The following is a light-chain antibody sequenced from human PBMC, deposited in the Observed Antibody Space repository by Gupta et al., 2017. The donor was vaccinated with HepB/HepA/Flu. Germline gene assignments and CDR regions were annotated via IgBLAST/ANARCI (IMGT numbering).Light chain of an antibody. CDR2: ETS. V-gene: IGKV1-5*03. CDR3: QQHGCSPLT. Sequence: DIQMTQSPSILSASVGDRVTITCRASHNINQWVAWYQQKPGKAPKLLISETSDLQDGVPSRFSGSGFGTEFTLTISSLQPDDFAIYYCQQHGCSPLTFGGGTKVENK. CDR1: HNINQW. J-gene: IGKJ4*01.